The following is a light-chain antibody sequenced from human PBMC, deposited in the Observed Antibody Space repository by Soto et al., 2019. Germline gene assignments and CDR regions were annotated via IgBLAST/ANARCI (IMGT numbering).Light chain of an antibody. Sequence: IVVAQAPGTPSLSSGGRGARYRRTSQNLGTLYLAWFQQKSGQAPGLLIYSASRRATGIPDRFTGSGSGTDFTLTINRVEPEDFAVYFCQQYAGSPRTFGQGTKV. V-gene: IGKV3-20*01. CDR1: QNLGTLY. CDR2: SAS. J-gene: IGKJ1*01. CDR3: QQYAGSPRT.